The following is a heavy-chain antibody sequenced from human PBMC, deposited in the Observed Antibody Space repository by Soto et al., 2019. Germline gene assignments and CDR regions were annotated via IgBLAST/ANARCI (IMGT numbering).Heavy chain of an antibody. CDR1: GNSFTRYW. Sequence: PGESLRIAGTCSGNSFTRYWIGWVRQMPGKGLEWMGIIYPGDSDTRYSPSFQGQVTISADKSISTAYLQWSSLKASDTAMYYCARLLPPSHNWFDPWGQGTLVTVSS. V-gene: IGHV5-51*01. J-gene: IGHJ5*02. CDR3: ARLLPPSHNWFDP. CDR2: IYPGDSDT.